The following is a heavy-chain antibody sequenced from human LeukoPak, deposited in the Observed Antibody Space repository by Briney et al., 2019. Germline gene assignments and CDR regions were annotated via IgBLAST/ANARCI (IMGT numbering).Heavy chain of an antibody. D-gene: IGHD6-13*01. CDR1: GGSISSYY. CDR2: IYYSGST. CDR3: ARVSSSSYIDY. J-gene: IGHJ4*02. Sequence: SETLSLTRTVSGGSISSYYWSWIRQPPGKGLEWIGYIYYSGSTNYNPSLKSRVTISVDTSKNQFSLKLSSVTAADTAVYYCARVSSSSYIDYWGQGTLVTVSS. V-gene: IGHV4-59*01.